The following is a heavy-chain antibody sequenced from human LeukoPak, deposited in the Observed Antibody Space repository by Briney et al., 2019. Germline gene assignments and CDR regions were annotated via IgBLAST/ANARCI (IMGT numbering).Heavy chain of an antibody. D-gene: IGHD6-19*01. V-gene: IGHV3-30-3*01. J-gene: IGHJ4*02. CDR3: ARAPRNGIAVGYFDY. CDR2: ISYDGSNK. Sequence: GWSLRLSCAASGCTFISYAMHWVRQAPAKGLEWVAVISYDGSNKYYADSVKGRFTISRDNSKNTLYLQMNSLRAQDTAVYYCARAPRNGIAVGYFDYWGQGTLVTVSS. CDR1: GCTFISYA.